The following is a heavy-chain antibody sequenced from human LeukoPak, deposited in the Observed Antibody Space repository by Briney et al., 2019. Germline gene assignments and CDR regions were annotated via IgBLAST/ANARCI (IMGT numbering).Heavy chain of an antibody. J-gene: IGHJ4*02. D-gene: IGHD5-24*01. CDR2: IFSDDTT. CDR3: TRDIPRDPYSYFDY. V-gene: IGHV3-53*01. Sequence: PGGSLRLSCAVSGLTANTNDLTWVRQAPEKGLEWASTIFSDDTTSYSDSVKGRFTISRDNSKNTLHLQMNGLRAEDSAVYYCTRDIPRDPYSYFDYWGQGILVTVSS. CDR1: GLTANTND.